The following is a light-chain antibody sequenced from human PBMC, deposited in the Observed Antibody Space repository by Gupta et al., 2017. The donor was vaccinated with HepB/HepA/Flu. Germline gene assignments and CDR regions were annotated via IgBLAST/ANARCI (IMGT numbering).Light chain of an antibody. Sequence: QSALTQPASMSGSPGQSLTISCTGTSSDIGYYDYVSWYQQHPGKAPKVLIYDVTKRSAGVSDRFSGSKSGKTASLTISGLQAEDEAEYFCSSYTNMRIRVFGGGTRVTVL. J-gene: IGLJ2*01. V-gene: IGLV2-14*03. CDR2: DVT. CDR3: SSYTNMRIRV. CDR1: SSDIGYYDY.